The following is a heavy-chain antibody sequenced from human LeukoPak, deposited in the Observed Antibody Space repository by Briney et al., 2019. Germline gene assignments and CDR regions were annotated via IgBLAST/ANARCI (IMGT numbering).Heavy chain of an antibody. V-gene: IGHV1-69*13. Sequence: SVKVSCKASVGTSSSYALSWVRQAPGQGLEWMGGIIPILGTANYAQKFQGSVTTTADEFTSIAYMELSCARSEDTAVHYCARDLDTTGTTQWGQGTLVTVSS. CDR3: ARDLDTTGTTQ. D-gene: IGHD1-1*01. CDR1: VGTSSSYA. J-gene: IGHJ4*02. CDR2: IIPILGTA.